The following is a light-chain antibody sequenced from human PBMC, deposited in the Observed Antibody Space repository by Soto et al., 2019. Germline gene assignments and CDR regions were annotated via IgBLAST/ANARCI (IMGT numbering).Light chain of an antibody. CDR2: KAS. CDR3: QQYNTYPLT. CDR1: QTITTY. J-gene: IGKJ3*01. V-gene: IGKV1-5*03. Sequence: DIQMTQSPSTLSASVGDKVTITCRASQTITTYLAWYQQKPGKAPNLLIYKASNLETGVPSRFSGSGSGTEFTLTISSLQPDDFATYYCQQYNTYPLTFGPGTKVDIQ.